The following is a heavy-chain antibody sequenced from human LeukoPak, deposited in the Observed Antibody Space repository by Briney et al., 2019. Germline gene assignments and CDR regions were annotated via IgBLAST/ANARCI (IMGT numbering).Heavy chain of an antibody. J-gene: IGHJ3*02. CDR1: GFTFSTSA. V-gene: IGHV3-21*01. CDR2: INQGATHI. CDR3: AGGDSSGWFFDAFDI. Sequence: PGGSLRLSCAASGFTFSTSAMNWVRQAPGKGLEWVSSINQGATHIYYADSVRGRFTISRDNAKNSLYLQMSSLRAEDTAVYYCAGGDSSGWFFDAFDIWGQGTMVTVSS. D-gene: IGHD6-19*01.